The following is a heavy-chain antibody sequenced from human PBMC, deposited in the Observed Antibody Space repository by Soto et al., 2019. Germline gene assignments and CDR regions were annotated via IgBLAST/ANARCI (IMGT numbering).Heavy chain of an antibody. V-gene: IGHV1-69*13. CDR2: IIPIFGTA. CDR1: GGTFSSYA. Sequence: ASVKVSCKASGGTFSSYAISWVRQAPGQGLEWMGGIIPIFGTANYAQKFQGRVTITADESTSTVYMELSSPRSEGTAVFLCADVVGATWAHDYWGQGTLGTVSS. J-gene: IGHJ4*02. CDR3: ADVVGATWAHDY. D-gene: IGHD1-26*01.